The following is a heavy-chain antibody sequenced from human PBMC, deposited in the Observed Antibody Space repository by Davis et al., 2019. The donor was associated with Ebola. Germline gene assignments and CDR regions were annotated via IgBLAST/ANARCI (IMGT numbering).Heavy chain of an antibody. J-gene: IGHJ6*02. V-gene: IGHV3-9*01. D-gene: IGHD3-22*01. CDR1: GFTFDDYA. Sequence: PGGSLRLSCAASGFTFDDYAMHWVRQAPGKGLEWVSGISWNSGSIGYADSVKGRFTISRDNAKNSLYLQMNSLRAEDTALYYCAKSHDSSGYHNPSYYWYYGMDVWGQGTTVTVSS. CDR3: AKSHDSSGYHNPSYYWYYGMDV. CDR2: ISWNSGSI.